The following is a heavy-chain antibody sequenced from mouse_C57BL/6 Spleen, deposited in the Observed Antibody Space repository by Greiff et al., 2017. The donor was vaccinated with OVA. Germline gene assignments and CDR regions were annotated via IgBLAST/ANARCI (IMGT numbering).Heavy chain of an antibody. J-gene: IGHJ1*03. CDR3: AGLYYGSSSGYFDV. Sequence: QVQLKQPGAELVMPGASVKLSCKASGYTFTSYWMHWVKQRPGQGLEWIGEIDPSDSYTNYNQKFKGKSTLTVDKSSSTAYMQLSSLTSEDSAVYYCAGLYYGSSSGYFDVWGTGTTVTVSS. CDR1: GYTFTSYW. V-gene: IGHV1-69*01. CDR2: IDPSDSYT. D-gene: IGHD1-1*01.